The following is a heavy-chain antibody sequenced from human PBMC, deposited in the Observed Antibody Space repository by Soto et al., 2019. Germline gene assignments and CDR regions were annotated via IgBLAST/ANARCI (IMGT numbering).Heavy chain of an antibody. V-gene: IGHV2-5*02. CDR2: IFWDDDK. Sequence: QITLKESGPTLVKPTQTLTLTCTFSGFSLTTSGVGVGWIRQPPGKALEWLALIFWDDDKRYSPSLKSRLTITKDTSNTQVVLTMTNMDPVDTATYYCASSSGYRIFDCWGQGTLVTVSS. J-gene: IGHJ4*02. D-gene: IGHD3-22*01. CDR3: ASSSGYRIFDC. CDR1: GFSLTTSGVG.